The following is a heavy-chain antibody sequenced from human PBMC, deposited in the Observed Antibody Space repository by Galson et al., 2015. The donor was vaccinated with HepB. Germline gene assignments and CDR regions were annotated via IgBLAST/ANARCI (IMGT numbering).Heavy chain of an antibody. CDR2: ISSSSYI. CDR3: ATDSGARFDT. V-gene: IGHV3-21*01. Sequence: SLRLSCAASGFTFSSYSMNWVRQAPGKGLEWVSSISSSSYIYYADSVKGRFTISRDNAKNSLYLQLNSLGVEDTAVYYCATDSGARFDTWGQGTLVIVSS. J-gene: IGHJ4*02. CDR1: GFTFSSYS.